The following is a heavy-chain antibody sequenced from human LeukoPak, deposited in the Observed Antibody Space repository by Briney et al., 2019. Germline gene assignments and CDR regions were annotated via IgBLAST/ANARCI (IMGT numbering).Heavy chain of an antibody. CDR2: IYYSGST. D-gene: IGHD3-22*01. Sequence: SETLSLTCTVSGGSISSYYWSWIRQPPGKGLEWIGYIYYSGSTNYNPSLKSRVTISVDTSKNQFSLKLSSVTAADTAVYYCARVKGRYYDSSGYLNPDAFDIWGQGTMVTVSS. J-gene: IGHJ3*02. CDR1: GGSISSYY. CDR3: ARVKGRYYDSSGYLNPDAFDI. V-gene: IGHV4-59*01.